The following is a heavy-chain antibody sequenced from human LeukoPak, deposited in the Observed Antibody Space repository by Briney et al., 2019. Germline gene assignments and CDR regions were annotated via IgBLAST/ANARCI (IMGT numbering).Heavy chain of an antibody. Sequence: SETLSLTCTVSGGSISSYYWSWIRQPPGKGLEWIGYIYSSGSTNYNPSLKSRVPISVDPSKNQFSLKLSSVTAADTAVYYCARRTYSSSWYFDYWGQGTLVTVSS. CDR1: GGSISSYY. V-gene: IGHV4-59*08. CDR3: ARRTYSSSWYFDY. J-gene: IGHJ4*02. CDR2: IYSSGST. D-gene: IGHD6-13*01.